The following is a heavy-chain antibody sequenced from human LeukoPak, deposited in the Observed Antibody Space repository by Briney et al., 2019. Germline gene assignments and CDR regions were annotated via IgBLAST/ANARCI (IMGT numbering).Heavy chain of an antibody. CDR1: GYTFTSYD. CDR3: VTGGLVAATPFDY. V-gene: IGHV1-8*03. Sequence: ASVKVSCKASGYTFTSYDINWVRQATGQGLEWMGWMNPNSGNTGYAQKFQGRVTITRNTSISTAYMELSSLRSEDTAVYYCVTGGLVAATPFDYWGQGTLVTVSS. D-gene: IGHD2-15*01. J-gene: IGHJ4*02. CDR2: MNPNSGNT.